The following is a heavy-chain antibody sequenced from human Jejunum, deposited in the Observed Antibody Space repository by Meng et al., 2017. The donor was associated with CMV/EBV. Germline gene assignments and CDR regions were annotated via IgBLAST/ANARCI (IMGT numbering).Heavy chain of an antibody. D-gene: IGHD1-20*01. CDR3: ARIGYNWNLFDS. Sequence: SITGSNYYWGWIRQPPGKGLEWIASISYSGTAYYNPSLRSRVSISVDTSKSQFSLKLTSVTASDTAIHYCARIGYNWNLFDSWGQGTLVTVSS. V-gene: IGHV4-39*07. CDR1: SITGSNYY. CDR2: ISYSGTA. J-gene: IGHJ4*02.